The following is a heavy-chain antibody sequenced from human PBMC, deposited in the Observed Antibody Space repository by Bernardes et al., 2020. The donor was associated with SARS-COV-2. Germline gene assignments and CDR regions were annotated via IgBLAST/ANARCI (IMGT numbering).Heavy chain of an antibody. CDR2: INEHGSYR. D-gene: IGHD3-10*01. V-gene: IGHV3-74*01. CDR1: GFTFSTYW. Sequence: GGPLRLSCADSGFTFSTYWVHWVRQVPGKGLVWVARINEHGSYRDYGDSVEGRFTISRDNAKNTLYLQMNSLRAEDTAVYYCGRDLSGMADYWGPGTLVTVSS. CDR3: GRDLSGMADY. J-gene: IGHJ4*02.